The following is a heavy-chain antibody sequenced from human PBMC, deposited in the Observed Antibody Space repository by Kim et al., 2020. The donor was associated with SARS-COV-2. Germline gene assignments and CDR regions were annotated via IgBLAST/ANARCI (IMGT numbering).Heavy chain of an antibody. CDR3: ARGYWIRSGESFWFDP. CDR2: IYPGDSDT. V-gene: IGHV5-51*01. CDR1: GYTFTTYW. Sequence: GESLKISCKGSGYTFTTYWIGWVRQMPGKGLEWMGIIYPGDSDTRYSPSFQGQVTISADKSINTAYLQWSNLKASDTAMYYCARGYWIRSGESFWFDPWGRGTLVTVSS. J-gene: IGHJ5*02. D-gene: IGHD3-3*01.